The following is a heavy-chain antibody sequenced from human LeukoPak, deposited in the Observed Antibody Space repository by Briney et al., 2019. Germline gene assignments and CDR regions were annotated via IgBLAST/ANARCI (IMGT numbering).Heavy chain of an antibody. CDR2: ISSSGSTI. V-gene: IGHV3-48*03. CDR1: GFTFSSYE. Sequence: GGSLRLSCAASGFTFSSYEMNWVRQAPGKGLEWVSYISSSGSTIYYADSVKGRFTISRDNAKTSLYLQMSSLRAEDTAVYYCASLYSGSYWGGDYWGQGTLVTVSS. J-gene: IGHJ4*02. D-gene: IGHD1-26*01. CDR3: ASLYSGSYWGGDY.